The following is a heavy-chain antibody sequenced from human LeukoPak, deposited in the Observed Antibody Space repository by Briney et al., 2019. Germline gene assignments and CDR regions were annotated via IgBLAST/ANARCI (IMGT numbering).Heavy chain of an antibody. J-gene: IGHJ3*02. CDR3: AKFDRGLQTYDAFDI. V-gene: IGHV3-23*01. D-gene: IGHD4-11*01. CDR1: GFTFSRTA. CDR2: ISGSGNTT. Sequence: GGSLRLSCAASGFTFSRTAMSWVRQAPGKGLEWVSGISGSGNTTYHADSVKGRFTISRDNSKNTLYLQMNSLRAEDTAVYYCAKFDRGLQTYDAFDIWGQGTMVTVSP.